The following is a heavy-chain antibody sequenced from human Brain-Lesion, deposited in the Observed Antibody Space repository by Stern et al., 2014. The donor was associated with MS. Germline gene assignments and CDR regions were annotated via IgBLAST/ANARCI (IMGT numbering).Heavy chain of an antibody. CDR2: IKEDGTEK. J-gene: IGHJ6*02. Sequence: EVQLVESGGGLVQPGGSLTISCTAAGFTFGNYWMTWVRQAPGKGLEWGANIKEDGTEKNYVDSVNGRFTISRDNARNSLYLQMNSLRVEDTALYYCARVYNTIYGIVTQRGSGMDVWGQGTTVIVSS. D-gene: IGHD3-3*01. CDR3: ARVYNTIYGIVTQRGSGMDV. CDR1: GFTFGNYW. V-gene: IGHV3-7*01.